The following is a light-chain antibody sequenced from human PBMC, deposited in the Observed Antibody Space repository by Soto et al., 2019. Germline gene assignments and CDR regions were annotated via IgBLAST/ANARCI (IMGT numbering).Light chain of an antibody. CDR2: GAS. Sequence: EIVMTQSPATLSVSPGDRATLSCRASQSVSSNLAWYQQKPGQAPRLLIYGASTRATGIPARFSGSGSGTEFTLTISSLQSEDFAVYYCQQYNNWPLFXGGTKVDIK. CDR3: QQYNNWPL. CDR1: QSVSSN. J-gene: IGKJ4*01. V-gene: IGKV3-15*01.